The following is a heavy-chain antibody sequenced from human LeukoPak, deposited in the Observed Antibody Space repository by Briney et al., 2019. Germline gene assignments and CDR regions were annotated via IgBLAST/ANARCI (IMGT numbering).Heavy chain of an antibody. V-gene: IGHV3-7*01. J-gene: IGHJ4*02. CDR1: GFTFDDYG. CDR3: ARLLAYGSGGEAFDY. CDR2: INHDGSEK. Sequence: PGGSLRLSCAASGFTFDDYGMSWVRQAPGKGLEWVANINHDGSEKYYLGSVKGRFTISRDNAKNSLYLQMNSLRAEDTSVYHCARLLAYGSGGEAFDYWGQGALVTVSS. D-gene: IGHD3-10*01.